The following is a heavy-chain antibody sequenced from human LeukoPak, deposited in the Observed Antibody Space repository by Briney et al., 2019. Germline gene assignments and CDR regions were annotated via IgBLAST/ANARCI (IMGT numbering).Heavy chain of an antibody. CDR1: GFTFSSYW. CDR2: IKQDGSEK. V-gene: IGHV3-7*01. D-gene: IGHD6-13*01. Sequence: GGSLRLSCAASGFTFSSYWMSWVRQAPGKGLEWVANIKQDGSEKYYVDSVKGRFTISRDNSKNTLYLQMNSLRTEDTAVYYCARGDKQLVFNRNKGGFDPWGQGTLVTVSS. J-gene: IGHJ5*02. CDR3: ARGDKQLVFNRNKGGFDP.